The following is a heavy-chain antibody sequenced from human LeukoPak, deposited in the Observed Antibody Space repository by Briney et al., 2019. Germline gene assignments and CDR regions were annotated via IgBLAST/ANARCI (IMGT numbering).Heavy chain of an antibody. V-gene: IGHV3-30*02. CDR1: GFTFRKYV. Sequence: GGSLRLSCVASGFTFRKYVTHWVRQAPGKGLEWVAFIRSDGSSKYNADSVKDRFTISRDNSKNTVYLQMDSLRGEDTAVYFCAKDPELGFWGQGTLVAVSS. CDR3: AKDPELGF. D-gene: IGHD7-27*01. J-gene: IGHJ4*02. CDR2: IRSDGSSK.